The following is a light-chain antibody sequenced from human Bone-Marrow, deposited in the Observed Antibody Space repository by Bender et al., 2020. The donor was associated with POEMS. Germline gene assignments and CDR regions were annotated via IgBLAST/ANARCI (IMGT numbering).Light chain of an antibody. Sequence: QPVLTQPPSASGNPGQRVTISCSGGSSNIGAHAVNWYQHLPGTAPKLLIYSSHRRPSEVPDRFSGSRSGTSASLAISGLQSEDESDYYCAVWDDSLNGWVFGGGTKLTVL. CDR3: AVWDDSLNGWV. CDR1: SSNIGAHA. V-gene: IGLV1-44*01. J-gene: IGLJ3*02. CDR2: SSH.